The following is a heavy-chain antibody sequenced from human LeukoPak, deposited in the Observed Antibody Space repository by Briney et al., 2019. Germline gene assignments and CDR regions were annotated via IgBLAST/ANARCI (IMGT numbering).Heavy chain of an antibody. V-gene: IGHV3-48*03. CDR2: ISSSGSTI. J-gene: IGHJ6*04. CDR3: AELGITMIGGV. Sequence: GGSLRLSCAASGFTFSSYEMNWVRQAPGKGPEWVSYISSSGSTIYYADSVNGRFTISRDNAKNSLYLQMNSLRAEDTAVYYCAELGITMIGGVWGKGTTVTISS. CDR1: GFTFSSYE. D-gene: IGHD3-10*02.